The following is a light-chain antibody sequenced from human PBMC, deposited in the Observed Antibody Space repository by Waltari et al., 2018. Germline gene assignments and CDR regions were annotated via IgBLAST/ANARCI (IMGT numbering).Light chain of an antibody. Sequence: DIQIPKSPSTRSASVGAKVTITCRASQSISSWLAWYQQKPGKAPKLLIYKASSLESGVPSRFSGSGSGTEFTLTISSLQPDDFATYYCQQYNSYWTFGQGTKVEIK. CDR1: QSISSW. CDR2: KAS. V-gene: IGKV1-5*03. CDR3: QQYNSYWT. J-gene: IGKJ1*01.